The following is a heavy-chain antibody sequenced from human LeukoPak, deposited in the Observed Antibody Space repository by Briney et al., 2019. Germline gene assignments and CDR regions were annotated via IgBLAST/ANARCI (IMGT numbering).Heavy chain of an antibody. J-gene: IGHJ4*02. D-gene: IGHD5-24*01. CDR1: GGSFNSYY. CDR2: IFYTGST. Sequence: PSETLSLTCTVSGGSFNSYYWTWIRQPPGKGLEWIGFIFYTGSTSYNPSLKSRVTISLDTSKTQFPLRLSPVTAADTAVYYCARRVATKPKYCFDNWGQGTLVTVST. V-gene: IGHV4-59*08. CDR3: ARRVATKPKYCFDN.